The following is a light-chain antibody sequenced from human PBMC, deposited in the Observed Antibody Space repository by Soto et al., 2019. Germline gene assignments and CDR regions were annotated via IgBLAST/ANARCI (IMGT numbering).Light chain of an antibody. CDR2: GAS. Sequence: EIVMPQSPATLSVSPGERATLSCRASQSVSSNLAWYQQKPGRAPRLLIYGASTSATGITARFSGSGSGTEFTLTISSLQSEDCAVDYCQQYNDWPRTFGQGTKVDIK. CDR3: QQYNDWPRT. V-gene: IGKV3-15*01. J-gene: IGKJ1*01. CDR1: QSVSSN.